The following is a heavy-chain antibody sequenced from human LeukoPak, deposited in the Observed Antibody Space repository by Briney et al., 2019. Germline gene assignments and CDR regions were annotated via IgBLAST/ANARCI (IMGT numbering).Heavy chain of an antibody. CDR1: GGSVSSYY. Sequence: SETLSLTCSVSGGSVSSYYWSWIRQSPGKGLEWIGYIHNSGRTNYNPSLKSRVTGFADTSRNQVSLRLSSVTAADTAVYYCARHGTISSESYFDYWGQGALVTVSS. CDR3: ARHGTISSESYFDY. CDR2: IHNSGRT. J-gene: IGHJ4*02. V-gene: IGHV4-59*08. D-gene: IGHD1-14*01.